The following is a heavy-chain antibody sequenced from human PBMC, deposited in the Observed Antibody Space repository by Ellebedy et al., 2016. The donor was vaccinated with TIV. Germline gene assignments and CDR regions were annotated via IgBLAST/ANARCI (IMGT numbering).Heavy chain of an antibody. V-gene: IGHV3-7*04. CDR2: IKEDGSEK. Sequence: GESLKISXVVSGFTFSRFWMSWVRQAPGKGLEWVANIKEDGSEKKYVDSVKGRFTISRDNAKNSVYLQMNSLRDEDTAVYYCAGDAYYFDYWGQGTLFTVSS. CDR1: GFTFSRFW. CDR3: AGDAYYFDY. J-gene: IGHJ4*02.